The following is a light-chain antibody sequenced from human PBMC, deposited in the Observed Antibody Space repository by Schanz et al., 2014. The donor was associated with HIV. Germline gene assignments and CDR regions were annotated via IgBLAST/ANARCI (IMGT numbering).Light chain of an antibody. V-gene: IGKV1-5*03. CDR2: RAS. CDR1: QGISSW. Sequence: DIQMTQSPSSVSASVGDRVTILCRASQGISSWLAWYQQKPGKAPNLLIYRASNLESGVPSRFSGSGSGTEFTLTISSLQSDDFATYYCQHYNSYPYTFGQGTKLEIK. J-gene: IGKJ2*01. CDR3: QHYNSYPYT.